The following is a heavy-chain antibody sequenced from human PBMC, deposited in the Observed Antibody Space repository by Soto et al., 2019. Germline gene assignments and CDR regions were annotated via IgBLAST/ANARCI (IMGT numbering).Heavy chain of an antibody. CDR1: GFSFSSYD. J-gene: IGHJ4*02. CDR2: IWYDGSNK. Sequence: QVQLVESGGGVVQPGTSLRLSCAASGFSFSSYDIHWVRQAPGKGLEWVAVIWYDGSNKYYADSVKGRFIISRDNSKNTLYLQMNSLGADDTAVYYCARGYSSSRDLGYWGQVTLVTVSS. V-gene: IGHV3-33*01. CDR3: ARGYSSSRDLGY. D-gene: IGHD6-13*01.